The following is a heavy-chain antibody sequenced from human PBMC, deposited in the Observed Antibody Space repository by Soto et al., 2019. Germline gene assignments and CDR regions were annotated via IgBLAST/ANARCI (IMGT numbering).Heavy chain of an antibody. CDR1: GDSVSSVGFH. J-gene: IGHJ4*02. Sequence: QVQLQESVPGLVKPSETLSLTCTVSGDSVSSVGFHWAWLRRPPGKGLEWIGYIYNGGSTYYRPSLENRMHTTLDATSNHYSLTLTFVTAADTAVYFCARAPVGLDTISYFDYWGQGKLVTVSS. V-gene: IGHV4-30-4*01. D-gene: IGHD3-3*01. CDR2: IYNGGST. CDR3: ARAPVGLDTISYFDY.